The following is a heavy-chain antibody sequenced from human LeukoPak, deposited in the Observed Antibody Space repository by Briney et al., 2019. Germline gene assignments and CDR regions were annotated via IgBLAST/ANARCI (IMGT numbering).Heavy chain of an antibody. D-gene: IGHD2-15*01. CDR3: VREAGYCAPVCVKTNWFDP. J-gene: IGHJ5*02. V-gene: IGHV3-23*01. Sequence: TGGSLGLSCAASGFPFTSHAMSWVGQPQGKGLEWVAAISNDKTYYADSVRGRFAISRDDSTNTVYLHMNSLRDEDTALYHCVREAGYCAPVCVKTNWFDPWGQGTLVTVSS. CDR2: ISNDKT. CDR1: GFPFTSHA.